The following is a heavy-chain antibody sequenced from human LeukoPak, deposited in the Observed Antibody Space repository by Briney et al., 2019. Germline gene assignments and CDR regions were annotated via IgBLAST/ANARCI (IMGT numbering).Heavy chain of an antibody. CDR3: ATTGYCSSTSCSNWFDP. J-gene: IGHJ5*02. CDR1: GYTFTSYG. Sequence: ASVKVSCKASGYTFTSYGISWVRQAPGQGLEWMGGFDPEDGETIYAQKFQGRVTMTEDTSIDTAYMELSSLRSEDTAVYYCATTGYCSSTSCSNWFDPWGQGTLVTVSS. CDR2: FDPEDGET. D-gene: IGHD2-2*01. V-gene: IGHV1-24*01.